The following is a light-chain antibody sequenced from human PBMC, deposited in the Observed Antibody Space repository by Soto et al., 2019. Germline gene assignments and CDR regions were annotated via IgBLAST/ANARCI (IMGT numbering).Light chain of an antibody. J-gene: IGLJ1*01. V-gene: IGLV2-11*01. Sequence: QSALTQPRSVSRSPGQSVTISCTGASGNIGAYNFVSWYQLHPDKAPKVIIYDATKRPSGVPDRFSGSKSGNTASLTISGLQAEDEADYYCCSYAGGYTFVFGNGTKVTVL. CDR2: DAT. CDR3: CSYAGGYTFV. CDR1: SGNIGAYNF.